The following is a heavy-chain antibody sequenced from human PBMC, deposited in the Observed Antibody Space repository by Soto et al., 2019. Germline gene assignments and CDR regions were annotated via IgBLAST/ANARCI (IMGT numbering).Heavy chain of an antibody. CDR3: ARGRYNWNQGASDI. CDR2: IYYSGST. J-gene: IGHJ3*02. CDR1: GGSISSNDYY. D-gene: IGHD1-20*01. V-gene: IGHV4-30-4*01. Sequence: PSETLSLTCTVSGGSISSNDYYWSWIRQPPGKGLEWIGYIYYSGSTYYNPSLKSRVTISADTSKTQFSLKLTSVTAADTAVYYCARGRYNWNQGASDIWGPGTVVTVSS.